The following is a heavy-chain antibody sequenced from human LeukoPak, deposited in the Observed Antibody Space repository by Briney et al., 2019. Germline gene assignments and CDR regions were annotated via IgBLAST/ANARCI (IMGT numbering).Heavy chain of an antibody. CDR2: MNPNSGNT. Sequence: ASVKVSCKASGYTFTSYDINWVRQATGQGLEWMGWMNPNSGNTGYAQKFQGRVTMTRNTSISTAYMELSSLRSEDTAVYYCAKRIDFWSGYCFDYWGQGILVTVSS. CDR1: GYTFTSYD. V-gene: IGHV1-8*01. CDR3: AKRIDFWSGYCFDY. J-gene: IGHJ4*02. D-gene: IGHD3-3*01.